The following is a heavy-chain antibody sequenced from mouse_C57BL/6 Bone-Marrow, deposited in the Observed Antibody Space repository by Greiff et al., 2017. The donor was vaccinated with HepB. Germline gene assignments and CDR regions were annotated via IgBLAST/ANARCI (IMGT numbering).Heavy chain of an antibody. CDR2: ISSGGSYT. V-gene: IGHV5-6*01. CDR1: GFTFSSYG. D-gene: IGHD2-10*01. CDR3: ARHDPLLYYFDY. J-gene: IGHJ2*01. Sequence: EVKLQESGGDLVKPGGSLKLSCAASGFTFSSYGMSWVRQTPDKRLEWVATISSGGSYTYYPDSVKGRFTISRDNAKNPLYLQMSSLKSDDTAMYYWARHDPLLYYFDYWGQGTTLTVSS.